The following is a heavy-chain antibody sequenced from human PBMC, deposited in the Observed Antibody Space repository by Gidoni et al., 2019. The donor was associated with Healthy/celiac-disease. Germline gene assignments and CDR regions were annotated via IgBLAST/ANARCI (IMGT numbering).Heavy chain of an antibody. J-gene: IGHJ6*03. Sequence: QVQLVQSGAEVKKPGSSVKVSCKASGGTFSSYAIRWVRQGPGQGLVWMGGIIPIFGTANYAQKFQGRVTITADESTSTAYMELSSLRSEDTAVYYCARDKSPGGFLLFYMDVWGKGTTVTVSS. V-gene: IGHV1-69*01. CDR3: ARDKSPGGFLLFYMDV. CDR1: GGTFSSYA. D-gene: IGHD2-21*01. CDR2: IIPIFGTA.